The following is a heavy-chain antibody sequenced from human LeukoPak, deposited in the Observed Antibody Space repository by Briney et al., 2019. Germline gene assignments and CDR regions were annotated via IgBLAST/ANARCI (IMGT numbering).Heavy chain of an antibody. CDR3: ARGGYSSSRVGYYFDY. J-gene: IGHJ4*02. Sequence: PGGSLRLSCAASGFTFSSYWMSWVRQAPGKGLEWVANIKQDGSEKYYVDSVKGRFTISRDNAKNSPYLQMNSLRAEDTAVYYCARGGYSSSRVGYYFDYWGQGTLVTVSS. CDR1: GFTFSSYW. CDR2: IKQDGSEK. V-gene: IGHV3-7*04. D-gene: IGHD6-13*01.